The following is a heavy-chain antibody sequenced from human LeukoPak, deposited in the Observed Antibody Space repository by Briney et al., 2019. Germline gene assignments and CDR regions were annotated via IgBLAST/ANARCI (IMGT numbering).Heavy chain of an antibody. D-gene: IGHD5-12*01. V-gene: IGHV1-46*01. CDR3: ARGGYGWNYYYRDV. CDR2: INPSGGST. Sequence: ASVKVSCKASGYTFTSYHMHWVRQAPGQGLEWMGIINPSGGSTSYAQKFQGRVTMTRDMSTSTVYMELSSLRFEDTAVYYCARGGYGWNYYYRDVWAKGPRSPSP. CDR1: GYTFTSYH. J-gene: IGHJ6*03.